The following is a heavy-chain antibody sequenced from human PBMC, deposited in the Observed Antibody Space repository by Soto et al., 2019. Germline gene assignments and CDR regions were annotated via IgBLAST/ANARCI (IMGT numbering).Heavy chain of an antibody. CDR3: ARLGPYGSESYSFRYNWFDP. Sequence: GGSLRLSCTTSGFTVSSGHMTWVRQAPGKGLEWVSVIYSGGSSYYAVSVQGRFTISRDNSKNTVYLQMNSLRGEDTAMYYCARLGPYGSESYSFRYNWFDPWGQGTQVTVSS. J-gene: IGHJ5*02. CDR1: GFTVSSGH. CDR2: IYSGGSS. D-gene: IGHD3-10*01. V-gene: IGHV3-53*01.